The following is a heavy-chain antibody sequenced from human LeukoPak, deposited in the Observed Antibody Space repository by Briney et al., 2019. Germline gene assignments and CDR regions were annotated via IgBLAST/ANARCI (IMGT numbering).Heavy chain of an antibody. D-gene: IGHD4-11*01. CDR2: ISSSGSTI. V-gene: IGHV3-11*04. Sequence: PGGSLRLSCAASGFTFSDYYMSWIRQAPGKGLEWVSYISSSGSTIYYADSVKGRFTISRDNAKNSLYLQMNSLRAEDTAVYYCARVRNDYSNSLAHPLFDYWGQGTLVTVSS. J-gene: IGHJ4*02. CDR3: ARVRNDYSNSLAHPLFDY. CDR1: GFTFSDYY.